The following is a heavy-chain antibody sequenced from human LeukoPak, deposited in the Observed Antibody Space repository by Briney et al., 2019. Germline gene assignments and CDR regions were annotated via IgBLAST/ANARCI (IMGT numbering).Heavy chain of an antibody. CDR1: GGSFRGYY. D-gene: IGHD5-18*01. J-gene: IGHJ4*02. CDR3: ARVGGADTAMVVLRYYFDY. V-gene: IGHV4-34*01. CDR2: INHSGST. Sequence: SETLSLTCAVYGGSFRGYYWSWIREPPGKGLEWSGEINHSGSTNYNPSLKRRVTISVATSKNQFSLKLSSVTAADTAVYYCARVGGADTAMVVLRYYFDYWGQGTLVTVSS.